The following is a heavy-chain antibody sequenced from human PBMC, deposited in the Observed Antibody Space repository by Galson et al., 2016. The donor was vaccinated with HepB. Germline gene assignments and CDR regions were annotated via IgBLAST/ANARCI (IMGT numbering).Heavy chain of an antibody. Sequence: TGYAQKFQGRFTMTKNTSLGTAYMELSSLRTGDTAVYYCARGHWNARDAFDVWGQGTMVTVSS. J-gene: IGHJ3*01. V-gene: IGHV1-8*01. CDR3: ARGHWNARDAFDV. CDR2: T. D-gene: IGHD1-1*01.